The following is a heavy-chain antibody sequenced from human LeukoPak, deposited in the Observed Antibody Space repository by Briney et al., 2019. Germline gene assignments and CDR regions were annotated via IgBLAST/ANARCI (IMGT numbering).Heavy chain of an antibody. Sequence: SETLSLTCSVSGGSISTYYWTWIRQPPGKGLEWIGYIYYSGSTNYNPSLKSRVTISLDTSKNQFSLKLSSVTAADTAVYYCARDKKSVWFGEFTDYWGQGTLVTVSS. CDR2: IYYSGST. D-gene: IGHD3-10*01. CDR3: ARDKKSVWFGEFTDY. CDR1: GGSISTYY. V-gene: IGHV4-59*01. J-gene: IGHJ4*02.